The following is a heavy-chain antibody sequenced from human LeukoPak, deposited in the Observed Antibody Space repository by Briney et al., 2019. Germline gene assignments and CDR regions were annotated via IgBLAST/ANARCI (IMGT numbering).Heavy chain of an antibody. D-gene: IGHD3-3*01. V-gene: IGHV4-4*07. CDR3: ARGYDFWSGYYLCGAFDI. CDR2: IYTSGSA. Sequence: PSETLSLTCTVSGGSNSSYYWSWIRQPAGKGLEWIGRIYTSGSANYNPSLKSRVTMSVDTSKNQFSLKLSSVTAADTAVYYCARGYDFWSGYYLCGAFDIWGQGTMVTVSS. J-gene: IGHJ3*02. CDR1: GGSNSSYY.